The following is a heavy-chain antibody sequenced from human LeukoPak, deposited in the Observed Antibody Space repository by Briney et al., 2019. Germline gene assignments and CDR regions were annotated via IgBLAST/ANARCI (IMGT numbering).Heavy chain of an antibody. CDR3: ARSPRIAAAGRNFDY. D-gene: IGHD6-13*01. CDR2: IYYSGST. J-gene: IGHJ4*02. V-gene: IGHV4-39*07. Sequence: SETLSLTCTVSGGSISSSSYYWGWLRQPPGMGLEWIGSIYYSGSTNYNPSLKSRVTISVDKSKNQFSLKLSSVTAADTAVYYCARSPRIAAAGRNFDYWGQGTLVTVSS. CDR1: GGSISSSSYY.